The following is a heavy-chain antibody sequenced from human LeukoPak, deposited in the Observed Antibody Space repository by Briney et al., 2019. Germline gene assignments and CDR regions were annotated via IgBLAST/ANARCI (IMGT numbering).Heavy chain of an antibody. D-gene: IGHD5-18*01. Sequence: GGSLRLSCAASGFTVSSDYMSWVRQAPGKGLEWVSVIYGGGSTYYADSVKGRFTISRDNSKNTLYLQMNSLRAEDTAVYYCARGGGYSYGYGFDYWGQGTLVTVSS. J-gene: IGHJ4*02. CDR1: GFTVSSDY. CDR3: ARGGGYSYGYGFDY. V-gene: IGHV3-53*01. CDR2: IYGGGST.